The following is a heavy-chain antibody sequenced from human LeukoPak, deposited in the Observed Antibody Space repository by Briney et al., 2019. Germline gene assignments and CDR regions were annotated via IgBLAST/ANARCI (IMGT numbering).Heavy chain of an antibody. CDR2: ISSNSATT. Sequence: GGSLRLSCATSGFTFRSYWMRWVRQAPGKGLEWISYISSNSATTYYADSVKGRFTISRDNAKNSLYLHMNSLRADDTAVYYCARDTRSLIDYWGQGTLVTVSS. V-gene: IGHV3-48*01. D-gene: IGHD1-26*01. CDR1: GFTFRSYW. J-gene: IGHJ4*02. CDR3: ARDTRSLIDY.